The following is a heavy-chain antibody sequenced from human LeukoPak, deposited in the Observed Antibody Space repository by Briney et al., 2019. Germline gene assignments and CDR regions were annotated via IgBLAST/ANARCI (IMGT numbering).Heavy chain of an antibody. J-gene: IGHJ2*01. V-gene: IGHV4-59*01. CDR2: IYYSGTT. CDR3: ARTPASAGTLYWYFDL. Sequence: SETLSLTCTVSGGSISSYFWSWIRQPPGKGLEWIGYIYYSGTTNYNPSLKSRVTISGDTSKNQFSLELSSVTAADTAVYYCARTPASAGTLYWYFDLWGRGTLVTVSS. D-gene: IGHD6-13*01. CDR1: GGSISSYF.